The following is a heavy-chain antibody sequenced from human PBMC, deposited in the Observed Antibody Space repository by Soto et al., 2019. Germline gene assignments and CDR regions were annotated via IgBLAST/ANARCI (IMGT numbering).Heavy chain of an antibody. V-gene: IGHV3-7*03. CDR2: IKPDGSEQ. CDR1: EFTFDKYY. Sequence: PGGSLRLSCAASEFTFDKYYMTWVRQAPGKGPEWVANIKPDGSEQYYVDSVKGRFTISRDNANNSLYLQMNSLRAEDTAVYYCAKARDTADVWGQGTTVTVSS. D-gene: IGHD5-18*01. J-gene: IGHJ6*02. CDR3: AKARDTADV.